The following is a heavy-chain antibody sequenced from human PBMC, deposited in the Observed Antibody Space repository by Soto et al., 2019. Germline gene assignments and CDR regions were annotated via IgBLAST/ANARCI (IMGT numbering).Heavy chain of an antibody. Sequence: PGGSLRLSCAASGFTFSSYSMNWVRQAPGKGLEWVSSISSSSSYIYYADSVKGRFTISRDNAKNSLYLQMNSLRAEDTAVYYCARGGIGLGMGWDYYYYGMDVWGQGTTVPVSS. V-gene: IGHV3-21*01. D-gene: IGHD6-13*01. J-gene: IGHJ6*02. CDR1: GFTFSSYS. CDR2: ISSSSSYI. CDR3: ARGGIGLGMGWDYYYYGMDV.